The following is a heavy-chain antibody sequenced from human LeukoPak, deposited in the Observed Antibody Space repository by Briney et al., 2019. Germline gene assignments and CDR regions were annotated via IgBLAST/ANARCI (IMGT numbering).Heavy chain of an antibody. CDR1: GFTFSSYW. CDR2: INSDGSST. D-gene: IGHD6-19*01. Sequence: GGSLRLSCAASGFTFSSYWMHWVRQAPGKGLVWVSRINSDGSSTSYADSVKGRYTISRDNAKNTLYLQMNSQRAEDTGVYYCARGGTSGGAPDYYYYMDVWGKGTTVTVSS. CDR3: ARGGTSGGAPDYYYYMDV. J-gene: IGHJ6*03. V-gene: IGHV3-74*01.